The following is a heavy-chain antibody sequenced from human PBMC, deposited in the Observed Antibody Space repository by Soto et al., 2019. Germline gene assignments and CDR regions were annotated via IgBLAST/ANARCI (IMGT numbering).Heavy chain of an antibody. D-gene: IGHD4-17*01. CDR2: IYYTGST. CDR1: GGSFSSGDYY. J-gene: IGHJ6*02. CDR3: ARIHFGDEPSYYYYGMDV. Sequence: SEPLSLTCTVSGGSFSSGDYYWSWVRQPPGKGLEWIGYIYYTGSTFNNPSLKSRVSISIDTSKTQFSLKLSSVTAADTAVYYCARIHFGDEPSYYYYGMDVWGQGTTVTVSS. V-gene: IGHV4-30-4*01.